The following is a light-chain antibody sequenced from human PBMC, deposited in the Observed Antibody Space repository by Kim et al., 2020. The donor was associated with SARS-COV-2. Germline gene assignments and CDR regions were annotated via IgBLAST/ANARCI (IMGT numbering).Light chain of an antibody. CDR2: LGS. CDR3: MQSVQIPRT. Sequence: PASISCRSSQSLLHSNGYHHLDWYLQKPGQSPQLLIYLGSNRASGVPDRFSGSGSGTDFTLKISRVEAEDVGVYYCMQSVQIPRTFGPGTKVDIK. V-gene: IGKV2-28*01. J-gene: IGKJ3*01. CDR1: QSLLHSNGYHH.